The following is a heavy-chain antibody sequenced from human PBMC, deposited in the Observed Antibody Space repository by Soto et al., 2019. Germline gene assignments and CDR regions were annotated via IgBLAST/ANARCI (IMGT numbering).Heavy chain of an antibody. Sequence: PSVKVSCKASGGTFSSYAISWVRQAPGQGLEWMGGIIPIFGTANYAQKFQGRVTITADESTSTAYMELSSLRSEDTAVYYCARGIQLGITAKYYYYYGMDVWGQGTTVTVSS. CDR3: ARGIQLGITAKYYYYYGMDV. CDR2: IIPIFGTA. J-gene: IGHJ6*02. CDR1: GGTFSSYA. D-gene: IGHD5-18*01. V-gene: IGHV1-69*13.